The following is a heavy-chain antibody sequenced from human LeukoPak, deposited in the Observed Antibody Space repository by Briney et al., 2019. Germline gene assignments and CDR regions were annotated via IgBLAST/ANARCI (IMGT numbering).Heavy chain of an antibody. Sequence: KTSETLSFTCTVSGGSISSYYWSWFRQPPGKGLEWIGYISYSGSTSYNPSLKGRVTISVDTSKNQFSLKLTSVTAADTAMYYCARQSEDLYNWLDPWGQGTLVTVSS. CDR2: ISYSGST. J-gene: IGHJ5*02. CDR3: ARQSEDLYNWLDP. CDR1: GGSISSYY. V-gene: IGHV4-59*01.